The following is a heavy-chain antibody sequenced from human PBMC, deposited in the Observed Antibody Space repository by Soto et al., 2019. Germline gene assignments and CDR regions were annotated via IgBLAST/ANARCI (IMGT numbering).Heavy chain of an antibody. CDR3: ARDSDSGYSPASDY. V-gene: IGHV3-48*03. CDR1: GFTFSSYE. J-gene: IGHJ4*02. CDR2: ISSSGSTI. D-gene: IGHD3-22*01. Sequence: PGGSLRLSCAASGFTFSSYEMNWVRQAPGKGLEWASYISSSGSTIYYADSVKGRFTISRDNAKNSLYLQMNSLRAEDTAVYYCARDSDSGYSPASDYWGQGTLVNVS.